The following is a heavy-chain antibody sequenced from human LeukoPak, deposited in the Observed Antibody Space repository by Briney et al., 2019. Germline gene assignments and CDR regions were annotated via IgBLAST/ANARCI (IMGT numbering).Heavy chain of an antibody. Sequence: SETLSLTCAVYGGSFSGYYWSWIRQPPGKGLEWIGYIYYSGSTYYNPSLKSRVTISVDTSKNQFSLKLSSVTAADTAVYYCARGTSGSPYYFDYWGQGTLVTVSS. CDR3: ARGTSGSPYYFDY. J-gene: IGHJ4*02. V-gene: IGHV4-34*09. CDR2: IYYSGST. D-gene: IGHD1-26*01. CDR1: GGSFSGYY.